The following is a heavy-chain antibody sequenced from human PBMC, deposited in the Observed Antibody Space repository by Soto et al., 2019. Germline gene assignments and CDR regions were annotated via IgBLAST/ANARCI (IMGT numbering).Heavy chain of an antibody. CDR1: GFTFSSYS. CDR2: ISSSSSTI. D-gene: IGHD4-4*01. CDR3: ARGTVTALWYYYYIDV. J-gene: IGHJ6*03. Sequence: EVQLVESGGGLVQPGGSLRLSCAASGFTFSSYSMNWVRQAPGKGLEWVSDISSSSSTIYYADSVKGRFTISRDNAKNSLYLQMNSLRAEDTAVYYCARGTVTALWYYYYIDVWGKGTTVTVSS. V-gene: IGHV3-48*01.